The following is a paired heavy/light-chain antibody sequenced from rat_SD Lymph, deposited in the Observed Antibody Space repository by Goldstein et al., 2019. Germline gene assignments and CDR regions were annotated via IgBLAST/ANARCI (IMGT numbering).Light chain of an antibody. CDR1: EGVNSY. CDR2: KAS. Sequence: DTVLTQSPALAVSPGERVSISCRASEGVNSYMHWYQQKPGQQPRLLIYKASNLASGVPARFSGSGSGTDFTLTIDPVEADDTATYFCQQSLNDWTFGGGTKLELK. J-gene: IGKJ1*01. CDR3: QQSLNDWT. V-gene: IGKV3S11*01.
Heavy chain of an antibody. Sequence: QVKLLQSGAALVKPGDSVKMSCKASGYTFTDYIIHWVKQSHGKSLEWIGFINPYSGGTNYNEQFKRKATLTVDKSSSTAYMEFSRLTSEDSAIYYCARWQQPYCFDYWGQGVMVTVSS. CDR3: ARWQQPYCFDY. D-gene: IGHD1-10*01. CDR2: INPYSGGT. V-gene: IGHV1-38*01. CDR1: GYTFTDYI. J-gene: IGHJ2*01.